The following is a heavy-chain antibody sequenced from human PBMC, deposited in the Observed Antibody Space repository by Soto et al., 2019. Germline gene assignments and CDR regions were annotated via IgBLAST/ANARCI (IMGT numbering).Heavy chain of an antibody. CDR1: GFTFSSYA. CDR2: ISYDGSNK. D-gene: IGHD2-8*01. J-gene: IGHJ4*02. CDR3: ERVGIVLMVYAELDY. Sequence: PGGSLRLSCAASGFTFSSYAMHWVRQAPGKGLEWVAVISYDGSNKYYADSVKGRFTISRDNSKNTLYLQMNSLRAEDTAVYYCERVGIVLMVYAELDYWGQGTLVNVSS. V-gene: IGHV3-30-3*01.